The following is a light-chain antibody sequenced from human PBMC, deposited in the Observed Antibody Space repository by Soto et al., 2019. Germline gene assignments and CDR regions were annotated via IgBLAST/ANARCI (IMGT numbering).Light chain of an antibody. V-gene: IGKV1-39*01. Sequence: DIQMTQSPSSRSASVGDRVTITCRASQSISSYLNWYQQKPGKAPNLLIYTTSSLHSGVPSRFSGSGSGTDFTLTISSLQPEDFATYYCQQSYSTPITFGQGTRLEIK. CDR1: QSISSY. CDR3: QQSYSTPIT. CDR2: TTS. J-gene: IGKJ5*01.